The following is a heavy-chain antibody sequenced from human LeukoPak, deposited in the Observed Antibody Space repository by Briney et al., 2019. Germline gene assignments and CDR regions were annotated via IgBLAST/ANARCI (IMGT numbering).Heavy chain of an antibody. Sequence: GGSLRLSCAASGFTFSSYAMHWARQAPGKGLEGVAVISYDGSNKYYADSVKGRFTISRDNSKNTLYLQMNSLRDEDTAVYYCAREEMFGYSSSYNWFDPWGQGTLVTVSS. CDR3: AREEMFGYSSSYNWFDP. J-gene: IGHJ5*02. CDR2: ISYDGSNK. V-gene: IGHV3-30-3*01. D-gene: IGHD6-13*01. CDR1: GFTFSSYA.